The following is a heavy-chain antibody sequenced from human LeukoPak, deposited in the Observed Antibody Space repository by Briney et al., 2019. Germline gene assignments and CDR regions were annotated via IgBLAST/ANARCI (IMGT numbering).Heavy chain of an antibody. CDR1: GFTFSSYW. D-gene: IGHD5-18*01. CDR2: IKQDGSEK. V-gene: IGHV3-7*01. Sequence: GGSLRLSCAASGFTFSSYWMSWVRQAPGKGLEWVANIKQDGSEKYYVDSVKGRFTISRDNAKNSLYLQMNSLRAEDTAVYYCARYALTRYGYTDYWGQETLVTVSS. J-gene: IGHJ4*02. CDR3: ARYALTRYGYTDY.